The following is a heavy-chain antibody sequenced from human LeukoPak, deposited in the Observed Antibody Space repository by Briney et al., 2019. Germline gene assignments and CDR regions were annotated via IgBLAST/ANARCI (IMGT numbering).Heavy chain of an antibody. CDR1: GFRFSDYY. J-gene: IGHJ3*02. CDR3: ARRDWVSGAVRAFDI. V-gene: IGHV3-11*04. CDR2: ISNDSVDK. Sequence: GGCLRLSCVGSGFRFSDYYMSWIRQAPGKGLEWVSYISNDSVDKYYVDSVRGRFTISRDNAKKSMYLEMSGLRVEDTAVYYCARRDWVSGAVRAFDIWGQGTMVTVSS. D-gene: IGHD3-3*01.